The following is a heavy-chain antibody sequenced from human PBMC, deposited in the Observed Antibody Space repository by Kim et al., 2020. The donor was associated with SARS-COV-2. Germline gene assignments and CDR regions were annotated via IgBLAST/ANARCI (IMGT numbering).Heavy chain of an antibody. D-gene: IGHD4-17*01. CDR2: T. V-gene: IGHV3-23*01. CDR3: AKGDNGDYGGY. Sequence: TYSADSVKGRFTISRDNSKNTLYMQMNSLRVEDTAVYYCAKGDNGDYGGYWGQGTLSPSPQ. J-gene: IGHJ4*02.